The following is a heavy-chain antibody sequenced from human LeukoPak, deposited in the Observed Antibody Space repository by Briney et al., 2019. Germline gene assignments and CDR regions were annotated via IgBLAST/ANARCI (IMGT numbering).Heavy chain of an antibody. CDR3: ARGRSITILRGVAISDGFDI. D-gene: IGHD3-10*01. CDR2: LDTTTSYK. CDR1: GSTFSTPG. V-gene: IGHV3-21*01. J-gene: IGHJ3*02. Sequence: PGGSLRLSCAASGSTFSTPGMNWVRQAPGKGLEWVSFLDTTTSYKYYADSVKGRFTISRDNAKNSLYLQMTRLIADDTAFYYCARGRSITILRGVAISDGFDIWGQGTMVTVSS.